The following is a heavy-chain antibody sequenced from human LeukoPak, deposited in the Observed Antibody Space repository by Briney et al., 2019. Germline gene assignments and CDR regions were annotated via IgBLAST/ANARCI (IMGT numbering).Heavy chain of an antibody. CDR1: GFTFSGYP. D-gene: IGHD1-26*01. Sequence: GKSLRLSCAASGFTFSGYPIHWVRQAPGKGLEWVAVISYDGSNKYYADSVKGRFTISRDGSKNTLYLQLNSLRTEDTAIYYCVREREGSNSEHWGQGTLVTVSS. CDR3: VREREGSNSEH. CDR2: ISYDGSNK. J-gene: IGHJ1*01. V-gene: IGHV3-30*14.